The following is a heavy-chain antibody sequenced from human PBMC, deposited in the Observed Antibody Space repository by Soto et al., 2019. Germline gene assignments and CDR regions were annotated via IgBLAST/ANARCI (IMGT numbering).Heavy chain of an antibody. D-gene: IGHD5-12*01. V-gene: IGHV1-18*01. CDR3: ASDLSGGYDLDYFDY. Sequence: QIQLVQSGAEVKKPGASVKVSCKAAGYTFSNYAIKWVRQAPGQGLEWMGWISAHNGNTNYAEKFQGRVAMTTDTSTNTAYMELRSRRSDDTAVYYCASDLSGGYDLDYFDYWGQGTLVTVSS. CDR1: GYTFSNYA. J-gene: IGHJ4*02. CDR2: ISAHNGNT.